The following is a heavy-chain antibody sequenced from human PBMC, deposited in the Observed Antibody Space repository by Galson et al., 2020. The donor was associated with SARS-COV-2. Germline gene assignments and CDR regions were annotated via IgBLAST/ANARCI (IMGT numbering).Heavy chain of an antibody. CDR2: ISGSGHNP. D-gene: IGHD3-10*01. CDR1: GISLRSHA. CDR3: AKEYFYGSGSFYRVRDYYYGMDV. Sequence: GESLKISCAASGISLRSHAMSWVRQAPGKGLEWVSSISGSGHNPYYADSVKGRLTISRDDSKNAVYLQMSSLRAEDTAIYYCAKEYFYGSGSFYRVRDYYYGMDVWGQGTTVTVSS. J-gene: IGHJ6*02. V-gene: IGHV3-23*01.